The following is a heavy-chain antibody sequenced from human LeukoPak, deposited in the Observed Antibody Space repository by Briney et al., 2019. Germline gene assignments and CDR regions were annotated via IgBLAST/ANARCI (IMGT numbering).Heavy chain of an antibody. Sequence: GESLRISCKGSGYSFTSYWISWVRQMPGKGLEWMGRIDPSDSYTNYSPSFQGHVTISADKSISTAYLQWSSLKASDTAMYYCARHRRLVRDYYYGMDVWGRGTTVTVSS. CDR1: GYSFTSYW. J-gene: IGHJ6*02. CDR3: ARHRRLVRDYYYGMDV. CDR2: IDPSDSYT. V-gene: IGHV5-10-1*01. D-gene: IGHD6-19*01.